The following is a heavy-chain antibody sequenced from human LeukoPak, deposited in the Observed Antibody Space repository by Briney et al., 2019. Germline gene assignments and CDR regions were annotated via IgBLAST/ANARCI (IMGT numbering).Heavy chain of an antibody. D-gene: IGHD7-27*01. CDR2: ISYDGSNK. CDR3: AKDLGPLGGFDY. CDR1: GFTFSSYG. Sequence: GGSLRLSCAASGFTFSSYGMHWVRQAPGKGLEWVAVISYDGSNKYYADSVKGRFTISRDNPKNTLYLQMNSLRAEDTAVYYCAKDLGPLGGFDYWGQGTLVTVSS. J-gene: IGHJ4*02. V-gene: IGHV3-30*18.